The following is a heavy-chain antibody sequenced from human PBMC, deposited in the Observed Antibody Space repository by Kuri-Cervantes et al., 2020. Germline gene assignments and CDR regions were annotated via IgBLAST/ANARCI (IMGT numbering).Heavy chain of an antibody. Sequence: LSLTCAASGFTFSSYSMNWVRQAPGKGLEWVSSISSSSSYIYYADSVKGRFTISRDNAKNSLYLQMNSLRAEDTAVYYCARDRCSGGSCYDYYGMDVWGQGTTVTVSS. CDR3: ARDRCSGGSCYDYYGMDV. J-gene: IGHJ6*02. CDR2: ISSSSSYI. CDR1: GFTFSSYS. D-gene: IGHD2-15*01. V-gene: IGHV3-21*01.